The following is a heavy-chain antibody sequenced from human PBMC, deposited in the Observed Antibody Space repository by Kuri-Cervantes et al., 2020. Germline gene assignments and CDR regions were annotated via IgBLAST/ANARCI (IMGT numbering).Heavy chain of an antibody. D-gene: IGHD3-16*02. CDR2: INAGNGNT. J-gene: IGHJ4*02. Sequence: ASVKVSCRASGYTFTIYTMHWVRQAPGQRLEWMGWINAGNGNTKYSQKFQGRVTITRDKSTSTAYMELSSLTSEDTAVYYCAREWTLGGLSLGPDWGQGTLVTVSS. CDR3: AREWTLGGLSLGPD. V-gene: IGHV1-3*01. CDR1: GYTFTIYT.